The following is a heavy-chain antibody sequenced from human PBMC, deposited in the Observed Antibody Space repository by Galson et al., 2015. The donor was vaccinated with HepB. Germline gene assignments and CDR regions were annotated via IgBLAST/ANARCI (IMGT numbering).Heavy chain of an antibody. CDR2: IIPIFGTA. CDR1: GGTFSSYA. D-gene: IGHD3-22*01. V-gene: IGHV1-69*13. J-gene: IGHJ4*02. CDR3: ARNYYDSSGYYVGFDY. Sequence: SVKVSCKASGGTFSSYAISWARQAPGQGLEWMGGIIPIFGTANYAQKFQGRVTITADESTSTAYMELSSLRSEDTAVYYCARNYYDSSGYYVGFDYWGQGTLVTVSS.